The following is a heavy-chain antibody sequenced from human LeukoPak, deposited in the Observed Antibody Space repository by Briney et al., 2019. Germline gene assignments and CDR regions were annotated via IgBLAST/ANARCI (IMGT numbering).Heavy chain of an antibody. CDR2: IYHSGST. D-gene: IGHD4-23*01. CDR3: ARDPYGGYDY. V-gene: IGHV4-38-2*02. J-gene: IGHJ4*02. Sequence: SETLSLTCAVSGYSISSGYYWGWIRQPPGKGLEWIGSIYHSGSTYYNPPLKSRVTISVDTSKNQFSLKLSSVTAADTAVYYCARDPYGGYDYWGQGTLVTVSS. CDR1: GYSISSGYY.